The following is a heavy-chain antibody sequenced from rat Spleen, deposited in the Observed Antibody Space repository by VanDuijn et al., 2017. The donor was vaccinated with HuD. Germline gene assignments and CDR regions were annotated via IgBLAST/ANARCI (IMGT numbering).Heavy chain of an antibody. CDR3: AREGYNNPFDY. Sequence: QVQLKESGPCLVQHSQSLSPTCTVAGFSLTSYHLNWVRHPPGKWLEWMRIIWTGGSTAYNSLLKSRLSISRDTSKNQVFLEMNSLQTEDTATYFCAREGYNNPFDYWGQGVMVTVSS. CDR2: IWTGGST. CDR1: GFSLTSYH. J-gene: IGHJ2*01. V-gene: IGHV2-43*01. D-gene: IGHD1-10*01.